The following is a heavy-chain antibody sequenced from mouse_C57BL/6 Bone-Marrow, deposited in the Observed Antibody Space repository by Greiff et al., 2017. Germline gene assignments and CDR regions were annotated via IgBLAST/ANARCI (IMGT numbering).Heavy chain of an antibody. CDR1: GFTFSDYG. CDR2: ISNLAYSI. J-gene: IGHJ2*01. CDR3: ARLHYYGSSYYFDY. V-gene: IGHV5-15*01. D-gene: IGHD1-1*01. Sequence: EVNVVESGGGLVQPGGSLKLSCAASGFTFSDYGMAWVRQAPRTGPEWVAFISNLAYSIYYADTVTGRFTISRENAKNTLYLEMSSLRSEDTAMYYCARLHYYGSSYYFDYWGQGTTLTVSS.